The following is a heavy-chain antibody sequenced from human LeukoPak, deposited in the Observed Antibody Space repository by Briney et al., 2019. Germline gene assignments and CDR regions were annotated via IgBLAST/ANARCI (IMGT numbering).Heavy chain of an antibody. Sequence: GGSLRLSCAASGFTVSSNYMSWVRQAPGKGLEWVSVIYSGGSTYYADSVKGRFTISRDNSKNTLYLQMNSLRAEDTAVYYCAGSAIFTPFDYWGQGTLVTVSS. CDR3: AGSAIFTPFDY. CDR2: IYSGGST. CDR1: GFTVSSNY. J-gene: IGHJ4*02. D-gene: IGHD3-9*01. V-gene: IGHV3-53*01.